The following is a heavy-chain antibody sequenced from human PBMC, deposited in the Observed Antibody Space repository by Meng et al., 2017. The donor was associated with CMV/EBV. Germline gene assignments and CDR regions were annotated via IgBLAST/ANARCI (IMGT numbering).Heavy chain of an antibody. V-gene: IGHV1-69*12. D-gene: IGHD3-22*01. CDR1: GGTFSSYA. J-gene: IGHJ5*02. CDR3: ARVPYYYDSSGSRFDP. Sequence: VQLGQSGAEVKKPGSSVKGSCKASGGTFSSYAISWVRQAPGQGLEWMGGIIPIFGTANYAQKFQGRVTITADESTSTAYMELSSLRSEDTAVYYCARVPYYYDSSGSRFDPWGQGTLVTVSS. CDR2: IIPIFGTA.